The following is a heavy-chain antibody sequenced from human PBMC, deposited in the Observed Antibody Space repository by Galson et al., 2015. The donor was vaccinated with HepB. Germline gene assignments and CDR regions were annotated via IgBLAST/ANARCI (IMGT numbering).Heavy chain of an antibody. CDR1: GFTFSSYA. CDR3: ASADTVVSPFDY. V-gene: IGHV3-30-3*01. CDR2: ISYDGNYI. Sequence: SLRLSCAASGFTFSSYAMHWVRQAPGKGLEWVAVISYDGNYIYYADSVKGRFTISRDNSKNRLYLQMNSLRAEDMAIYYCASADTVVSPFDYWGQGTLVTVSS. J-gene: IGHJ4*02. D-gene: IGHD4-23*01.